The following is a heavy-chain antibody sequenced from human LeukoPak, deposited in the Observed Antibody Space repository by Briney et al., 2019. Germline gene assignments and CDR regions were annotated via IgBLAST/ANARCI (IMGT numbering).Heavy chain of an antibody. D-gene: IGHD6-25*01. Sequence: GGSLRLSCAASGFTFRNYAMHWVRQAPGKGLEYVSAISSNGGITYYGNSVKGRFSISRDNAKNTLHLQMGGLRAEDTAVYYCAREGTQATEAAIDYWGQGTLVTVSS. CDR3: AREGTQATEAAIDY. V-gene: IGHV3-64*01. J-gene: IGHJ4*02. CDR1: GFTFRNYA. CDR2: ISSNGGIT.